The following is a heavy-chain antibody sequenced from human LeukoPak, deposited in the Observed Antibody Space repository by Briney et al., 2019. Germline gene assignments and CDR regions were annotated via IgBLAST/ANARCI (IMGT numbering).Heavy chain of an antibody. D-gene: IGHD5-12*01. Sequence: PSETLSLTCDVSGYSISSDNWWGWIRQPPGKGLEWIGYIYYSGSSNYHPSLESRVTMSVDTSKNQFSLKVTSVTALDTAVYYCARMKRYDGYVFDYWGQGTLVTVSS. CDR2: IYYSGSS. J-gene: IGHJ4*02. CDR1: GYSISSDNW. V-gene: IGHV4-28*06. CDR3: ARMKRYDGYVFDY.